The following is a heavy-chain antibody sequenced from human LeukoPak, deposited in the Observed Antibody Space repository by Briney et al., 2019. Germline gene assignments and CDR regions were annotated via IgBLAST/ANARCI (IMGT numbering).Heavy chain of an antibody. J-gene: IGHJ5*02. CDR2: IIPIFGTA. CDR1: GGTFSSYA. CDR3: ARDSYGPYNWFDP. Sequence: SVKVSCKASGGTFSSYAISWVRQVPGQGLEWMGGIIPIFGTANYAQKFQGRVTITADKSTSTAYMELSSLRSEDTAVYYCARDSYGPYNWFDPWGQGTLVTVSS. D-gene: IGHD5-18*01. V-gene: IGHV1-69*06.